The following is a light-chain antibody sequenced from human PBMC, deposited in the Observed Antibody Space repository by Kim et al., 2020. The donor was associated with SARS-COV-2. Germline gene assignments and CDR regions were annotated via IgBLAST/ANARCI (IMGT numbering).Light chain of an antibody. CDR3: QQLNSFPYT. CDR1: QDISSW. Sequence: SASVGDRGTITCRASQDISSWFAWYQQKPGKAPKLLIYAASSLQSGVPSRFSGSASGTDFTLTISNLQPEDFATYYCQQLNSFPYTFGQGTKLEIK. CDR2: AAS. J-gene: IGKJ2*01. V-gene: IGKV1-12*01.